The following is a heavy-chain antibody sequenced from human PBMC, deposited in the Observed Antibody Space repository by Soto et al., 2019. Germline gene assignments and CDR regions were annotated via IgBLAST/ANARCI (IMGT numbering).Heavy chain of an antibody. J-gene: IGHJ4*02. CDR2: ISANSGNT. D-gene: IGHD3-22*01. CDR3: ATAGNYDSSGRDF. CDR1: GFSITNYH. V-gene: IGHV1-18*04. Sequence: ASVKVSCKASGFSITNYHMHLVRQAPGQGLEWMGWISANSGNTNYAQKLQGRVTMTTDTSTSTAYMELRSLRSDDTAVYYCATAGNYDSSGRDFWGQGTLVTVSS.